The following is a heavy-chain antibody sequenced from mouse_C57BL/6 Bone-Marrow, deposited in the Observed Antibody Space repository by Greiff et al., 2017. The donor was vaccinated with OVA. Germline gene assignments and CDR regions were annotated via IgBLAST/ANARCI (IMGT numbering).Heavy chain of an antibody. V-gene: IGHV5-9*01. CDR1: GFTFSSYT. Sequence: DVKLVESGGGLVKPGGSLKLSCAASGFTFSSYTMSWVRQTPEQRLEWVATISGGGGNTYYPDSVKGRFTISRDNAKNTLYLQMSSLRSEDTALYYCARQGYGSSYGDYWGQGTTLTVSS. J-gene: IGHJ2*01. D-gene: IGHD1-1*01. CDR3: ARQGYGSSYGDY. CDR2: ISGGGGNT.